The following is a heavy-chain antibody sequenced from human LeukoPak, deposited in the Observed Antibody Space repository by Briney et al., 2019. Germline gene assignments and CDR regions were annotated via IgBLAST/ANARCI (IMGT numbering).Heavy chain of an antibody. Sequence: GGSLTLSCAASGFTFSSYSMNWVRQAPGKGLEWVSSISSSSSYIYYADSVKGRFTISRDNAKNSLYLQMNSLRAEDTAVYYCARDRWELLSFFDYWGQGTLVTVSS. CDR1: GFTFSSYS. V-gene: IGHV3-21*01. CDR3: ARDRWELLSFFDY. CDR2: ISSSSSYI. J-gene: IGHJ4*02. D-gene: IGHD1-26*01.